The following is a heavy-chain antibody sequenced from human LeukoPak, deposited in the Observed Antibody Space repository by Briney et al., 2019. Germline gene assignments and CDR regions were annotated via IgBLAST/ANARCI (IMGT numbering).Heavy chain of an antibody. CDR1: GFTFSSYA. J-gene: IGHJ6*02. Sequence: GALRLSCAASGFTFSSYAMSWVRQAPGKGLEWVSAISGSGGSTYYADSVKGRFTISRDNSKNTLYLQMNSLRAEDTAVYYCARDLDAYCGGDCPSGMDVWGQGTTVTVSS. CDR2: ISGSGGST. CDR3: ARDLDAYCGGDCPSGMDV. V-gene: IGHV3-23*01. D-gene: IGHD2-21*02.